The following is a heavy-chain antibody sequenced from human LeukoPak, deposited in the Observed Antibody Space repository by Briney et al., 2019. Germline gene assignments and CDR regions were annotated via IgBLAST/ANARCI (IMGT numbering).Heavy chain of an antibody. Sequence: GGSLRLSCAASGFTFSSYAMHWVRQAPGKGLEYVSAISSNGGSTYYANSVKGRFTISRDNSKNPLYLQMGSLRAEDMAVYYCARDRGDGYNRPLDYWGQGTLVTVSS. D-gene: IGHD5-24*01. V-gene: IGHV3-64*01. CDR2: ISSNGGST. J-gene: IGHJ4*02. CDR3: ARDRGDGYNRPLDY. CDR1: GFTFSSYA.